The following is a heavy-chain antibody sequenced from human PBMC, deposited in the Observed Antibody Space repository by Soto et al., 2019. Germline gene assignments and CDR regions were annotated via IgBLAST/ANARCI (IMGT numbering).Heavy chain of an antibody. J-gene: IGHJ6*02. V-gene: IGHV4-59*01. Sequence: QVQLQESGPGLVKPSETLSLTCTVSGGSISSYYWSWIRQPPGKGLEWIGYIYYSGSTNYNPSLKSRVTISVDTSKHQFSLKQSSVTAADTAVYYCARVGSYYDFWSGYKRSYYYGMDVWGQGTTVTVSS. D-gene: IGHD3-3*01. CDR2: IYYSGST. CDR1: GGSISSYY. CDR3: ARVGSYYDFWSGYKRSYYYGMDV.